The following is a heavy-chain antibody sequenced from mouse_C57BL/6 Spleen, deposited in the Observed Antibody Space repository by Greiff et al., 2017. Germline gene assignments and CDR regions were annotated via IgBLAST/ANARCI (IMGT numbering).Heavy chain of an antibody. Sequence: VQLQQPGAELVMPGASVKLSCKASGYTFTSYWMHWVKQRPGQGLEWIGEIDPSDSYTNYNQKFKGKSTLTVDKSSSTAYMQLSSLTSEDSAVYYCARRGVVRYSDVWGTGTTVTVSS. CDR1: GYTFTSYW. J-gene: IGHJ1*03. D-gene: IGHD1-1*01. V-gene: IGHV1-69*01. CDR3: ARRGVVRYSDV. CDR2: IDPSDSYT.